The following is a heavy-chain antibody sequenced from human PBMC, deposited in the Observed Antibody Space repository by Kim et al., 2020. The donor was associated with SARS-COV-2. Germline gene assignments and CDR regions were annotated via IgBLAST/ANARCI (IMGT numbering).Heavy chain of an antibody. CDR3: SSAFSLHLSFYFVY. J-gene: IGHJ4*01. CDR2: INPSGGSS. V-gene: IGHV1-46*01. D-gene: IGHD3-10*01. CDR1: GYTFTTSY. Sequence: ASVKVSCKASGYTFTTSYIHWVRQAPGQGLEWMGIINPSGGSSNYAQTFQARVTMTRDTSTLSVYMELTTLSYDDTPFSYFSSAFSLHLSFYFVY.